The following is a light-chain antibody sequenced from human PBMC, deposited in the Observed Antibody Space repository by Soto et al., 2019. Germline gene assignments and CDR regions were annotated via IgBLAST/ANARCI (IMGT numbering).Light chain of an antibody. CDR2: GAS. J-gene: IGKJ3*01. CDR3: RQYVTSPFT. V-gene: IGKV3-20*01. CDR1: QSVNSVY. Sequence: EIVLTQSPGTLSLSPGERASLSCRADQSVNSVYLAWYQHKPGQAPRLLIYGASDRDTGIPDRFSGSGSGTDFTLTISRLEPEDFAVYYCRQYVTSPFTFGPGTKVDI.